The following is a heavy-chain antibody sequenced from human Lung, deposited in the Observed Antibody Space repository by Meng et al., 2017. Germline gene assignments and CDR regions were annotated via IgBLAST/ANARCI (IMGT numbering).Heavy chain of an antibody. D-gene: IGHD3-22*01. V-gene: IGHV3-23*01. CDR2: ISDSGGST. Sequence: GESLKISCAASGFTFSSYAMSWVRQAPGKGLEWVSGISDSGGSTYYADSVKGRFTNSRDNSKNTLFLQMNSLRAEDTAVYYCAKHYDAVELVSADSWGQGTLVTVSS. J-gene: IGHJ4*02. CDR1: GFTFSSYA. CDR3: AKHYDAVELVSADS.